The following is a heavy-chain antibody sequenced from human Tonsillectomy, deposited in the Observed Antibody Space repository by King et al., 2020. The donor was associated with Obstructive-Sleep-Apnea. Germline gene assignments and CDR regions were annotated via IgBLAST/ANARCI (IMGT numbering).Heavy chain of an antibody. J-gene: IGHJ4*02. V-gene: IGHV3-13*01. CDR3: ASNLWGSTVN. Sequence: QLVQSGGGLVQPGGSLRLSCAVSGFTFSTYDMHWVRQGTGKGLEWVSTIGRGGDTHYAGSVRGRFTMSRENAKNFVYLQMNSLRVGDTAVYYCASNLWGSTVNWGQGTPVIVCS. CDR2: IGRGGDT. D-gene: IGHD3-16*01. CDR1: GFTFSTYD.